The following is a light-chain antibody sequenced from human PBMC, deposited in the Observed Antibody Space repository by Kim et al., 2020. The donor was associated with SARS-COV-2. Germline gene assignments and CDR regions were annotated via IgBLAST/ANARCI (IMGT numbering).Light chain of an antibody. V-gene: IGLV1-44*01. CDR1: SSNIGSNA. CDR3: AAWDDALNGWV. J-gene: IGLJ3*02. Sequence: ELTQPPSTSATPGQRVTISCSGGSSNIGSNAVNWYQQLPGTAPKLLINTNDQRPSGVPDRFSGSKSGTSASLAISGLQYEDEADYYCAAWDDALNGWVFGGGTQLTVL. CDR2: TND.